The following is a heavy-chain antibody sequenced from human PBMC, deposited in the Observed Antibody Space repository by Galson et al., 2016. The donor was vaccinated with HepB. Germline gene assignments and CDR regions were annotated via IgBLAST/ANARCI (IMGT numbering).Heavy chain of an antibody. Sequence: SLRLSCAASGFNFGGDTMAWVRQAPGRGPEWLSDITPSSRTIHYAATVKGRFTISRDNAKNSLYLEMNSLRDDDTAVYYCATSTVRGFDHWGQGALVSVSS. V-gene: IGHV3-48*02. D-gene: IGHD3-10*01. CDR1: GFNFGGDT. J-gene: IGHJ4*02. CDR2: ITPSSRTI. CDR3: ATSTVRGFDH.